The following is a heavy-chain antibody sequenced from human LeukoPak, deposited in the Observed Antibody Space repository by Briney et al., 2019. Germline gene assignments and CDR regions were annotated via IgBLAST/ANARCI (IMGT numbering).Heavy chain of an antibody. Sequence: PSETLSLTCSVSGGSISSYYWFWIRQPPGKGLQWIGYIYYRGNTNYNPSLKSRVTISVDTSKDQFSLKVTSVTAADTAVYYCARVSDTSMSGDYFDYWGQGTLVTVSS. J-gene: IGHJ4*02. V-gene: IGHV4-59*12. CDR2: IYYRGNT. CDR1: GGSISSYY. D-gene: IGHD5-18*01. CDR3: ARVSDTSMSGDYFDY.